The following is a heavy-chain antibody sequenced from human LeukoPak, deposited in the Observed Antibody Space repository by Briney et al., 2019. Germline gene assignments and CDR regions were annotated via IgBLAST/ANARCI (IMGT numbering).Heavy chain of an antibody. J-gene: IGHJ4*02. CDR2: IIPTFGTA. CDR1: GYTFTSYS. Sequence: GASVRVSCKASGYTFTSYSSSWVRQPTGQGLEWMGRIIPTFGTAKYAQKFQGRVTITTDESTSTAYMELSSLRSEDTAVYYCARVAAAGTLDYWGQRTLVTVSS. CDR3: ARVAAAGTLDY. D-gene: IGHD6-13*01. V-gene: IGHV1-69*05.